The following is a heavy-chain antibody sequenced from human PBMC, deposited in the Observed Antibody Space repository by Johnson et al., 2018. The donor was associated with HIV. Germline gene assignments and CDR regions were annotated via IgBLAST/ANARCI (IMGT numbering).Heavy chain of an antibody. CDR2: IKQDGSNK. D-gene: IGHD2-21*01. Sequence: VQLVESGGGLVQPGGSLRLSCAASGFTFSSYWMSWVRQAPGRGLEWVAHIKQDGSNKYYADSVKGRFTISRDNSKNTLYLQMNSLRAEDTAVYYCARERRAGVKGAFDIWGQGTMVTVSS. V-gene: IGHV3-7*01. J-gene: IGHJ3*02. CDR3: ARERRAGVKGAFDI. CDR1: GFTFSSYW.